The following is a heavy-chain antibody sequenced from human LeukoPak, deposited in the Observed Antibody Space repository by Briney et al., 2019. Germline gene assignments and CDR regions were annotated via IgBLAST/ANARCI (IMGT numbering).Heavy chain of an antibody. CDR2: INHSGST. J-gene: IGHJ5*02. CDR3: ARGVGATPYNWFDP. D-gene: IGHD1-26*01. V-gene: IGHV4-34*01. CDR1: GGSFSGYY. Sequence: SETLSLTCAVYGGSFSGYYWSWIRQPPGKGLEWIGEINHSGSTNYNPSLKSRVTISVDTSKNQFSLKLSSLTAADTAVYYCARGVGATPYNWFDPWGQGTLVTVSS.